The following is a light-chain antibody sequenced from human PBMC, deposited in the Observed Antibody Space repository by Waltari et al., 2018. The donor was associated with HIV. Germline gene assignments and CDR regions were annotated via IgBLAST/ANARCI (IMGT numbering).Light chain of an antibody. CDR3: QQYGSSPPS. Sequence: EIVLTQSPGTLSLSPGERANLSCRASQSVSSSYLAWYQQKPGQAPRLLIYGASSRATGIPDRFSGSGSGTDFTLTISRLEPEDFAVYYCQQYGSSPPSFGPGTKVDIK. J-gene: IGKJ3*01. CDR2: GAS. V-gene: IGKV3-20*01. CDR1: QSVSSSY.